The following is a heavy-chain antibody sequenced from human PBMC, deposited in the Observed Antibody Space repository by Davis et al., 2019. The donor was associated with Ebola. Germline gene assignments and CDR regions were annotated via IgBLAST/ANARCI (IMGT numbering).Heavy chain of an antibody. D-gene: IGHD3-22*01. J-gene: IGHJ4*02. CDR1: GFTFSGSA. CDR2: IRSKANSYAT. CDR3: TRHYYDSSDWGDY. V-gene: IGHV3-73*01. Sequence: GGSLRLSCAASGFTFSGSAMHWVRQASGKGLEWVGRIRSKANSYATAYAASVKGRFTISRDDSKNTAYLQMNSLKTEDTAVYYCTRHYYDSSDWGDYWGQGTLVTVSS.